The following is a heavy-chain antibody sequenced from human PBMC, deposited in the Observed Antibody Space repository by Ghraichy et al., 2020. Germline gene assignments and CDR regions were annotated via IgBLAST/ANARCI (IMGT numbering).Heavy chain of an antibody. J-gene: IGHJ2*01. CDR3: ARDGSGGYDL. V-gene: IGHV3-7*03. D-gene: IGHD6-25*01. CDR1: GFTFRTYW. Sequence: GSLRLSCAASGFTFRTYWMSWVRQAPGKGLEWVANLDQGGTAKYYVGSVTGRFTISRDNARNTLFLQMNSLRVEDTAFYYCARDGSGGYDLWGRGTLVTVSS. CDR2: LDQGGTAK.